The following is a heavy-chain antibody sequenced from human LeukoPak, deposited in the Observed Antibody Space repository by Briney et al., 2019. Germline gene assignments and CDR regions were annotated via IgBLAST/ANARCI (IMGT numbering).Heavy chain of an antibody. D-gene: IGHD5-24*01. CDR3: ARDSTNFDY. CDR1: GFTFSSYS. Sequence: GGSLRLSCAASGFTFSSYSMNWVRQAPVKGLEWVSSISSSSKYIYYTDSMKGRFTISRDNAKNSLYLQMNSLRAEDTAVYYCARDSTNFDYWGQGTLVTVSS. CDR2: ISSSSKYI. J-gene: IGHJ4*02. V-gene: IGHV3-21*01.